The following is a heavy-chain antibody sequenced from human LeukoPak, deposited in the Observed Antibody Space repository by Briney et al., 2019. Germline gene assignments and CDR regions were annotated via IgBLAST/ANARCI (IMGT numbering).Heavy chain of an antibody. Sequence: SETLSLTCAVYGGSFSGYYWSWIRQPPGKGLEWIGEINHSGSTNYNPSLKSRVTISVDTSKNQFSLKLSSVTAADTAVYYCARHKGGYYFDYWGQGTLVTVSS. CDR2: INHSGST. D-gene: IGHD3-16*01. J-gene: IGHJ4*02. CDR1: GGSFSGYY. V-gene: IGHV4-34*01. CDR3: ARHKGGYYFDY.